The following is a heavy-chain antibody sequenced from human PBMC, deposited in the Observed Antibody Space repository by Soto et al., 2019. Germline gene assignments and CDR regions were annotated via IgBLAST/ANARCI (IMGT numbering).Heavy chain of an antibody. J-gene: IGHJ6*02. CDR3: ARAMGYYYGMDF. D-gene: IGHD3-10*01. CDR1: GGSISSCGYY. Sequence: QVQLQEAGPGLVKPSQTLSLTCTVSGGSISSCGYYWSWIRQHPGKGLEWLGYIYYSGSTYYNPALKIRVTITLDTSNDHFSPKLSSVTAADPAMYYCARAMGYYYGMDFWGHGTTYTV. V-gene: IGHV4-31*03. CDR2: IYYSGST.